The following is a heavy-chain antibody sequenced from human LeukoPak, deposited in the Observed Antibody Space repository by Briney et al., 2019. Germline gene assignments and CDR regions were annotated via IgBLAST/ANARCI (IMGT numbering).Heavy chain of an antibody. V-gene: IGHV3-23*01. D-gene: IGHD1-26*01. J-gene: IGHJ2*01. CDR3: AKDRTVGASYWYFDL. Sequence: PGGSLRLSCAASGVTLSSYAMSWACQPPAPGLEWVSGISSCCSGGNTYYADSVKGLFTISRYSSKNTLFLHMNTLRAEDTAIYYCAKDRTVGASYWYFDLWGRGTLVTVSS. CDR2: ISSCCSGGNT. CDR1: GVTLSSYA.